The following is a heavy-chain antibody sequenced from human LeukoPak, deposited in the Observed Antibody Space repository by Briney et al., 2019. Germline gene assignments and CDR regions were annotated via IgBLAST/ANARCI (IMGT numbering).Heavy chain of an antibody. D-gene: IGHD1-26*01. CDR3: ASGGIYYGAAFDF. Sequence: GGSLRLSCAASGFTFSSHGVSWVRQAPGKGLEWVSGINWNGGSTGYADSVKGRFTISRDNAKNSLYLQMNSLRAEDTALYYCASGGIYYGAAFDFWGQGTLVTVSS. CDR2: INWNGGST. CDR1: GFTFSSHG. V-gene: IGHV3-20*04. J-gene: IGHJ4*02.